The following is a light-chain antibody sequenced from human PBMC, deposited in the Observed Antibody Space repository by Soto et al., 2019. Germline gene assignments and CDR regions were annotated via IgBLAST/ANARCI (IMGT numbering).Light chain of an antibody. CDR1: QSISSY. CDR3: QQSYSTLFT. Sequence: DIQMTQSPSSLSASLGDRVTITCRASQSISSYLNWYQQKPGKAPKLLIYAASSLQSGVPSRFSGSGSGTDFTLTISSLQPEDFATYYCQQSYSTLFTFGPGTKLDIK. CDR2: AAS. J-gene: IGKJ3*01. V-gene: IGKV1-39*01.